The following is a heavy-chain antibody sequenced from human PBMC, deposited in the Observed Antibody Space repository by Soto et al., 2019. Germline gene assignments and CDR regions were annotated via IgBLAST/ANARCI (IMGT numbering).Heavy chain of an antibody. J-gene: IGHJ5*02. D-gene: IGHD5-12*01. CDR1: GYSFTSYW. CDR3: ARLLARGSCPSSNGFEP. Sequence: PGESLKISCKGSGYSFTSYWIGWVRQMPGKGLEWMGIIYSGDSDTRYSPSFQGQVTISADKSISTAYLQWSSLKASDTAMYYCARLLARGSCPSSNGFEPWGQGTLVTVAS. CDR2: IYSGDSDT. V-gene: IGHV5-51*01.